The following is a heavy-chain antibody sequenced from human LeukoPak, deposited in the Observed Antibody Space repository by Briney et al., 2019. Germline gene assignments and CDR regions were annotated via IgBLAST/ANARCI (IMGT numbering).Heavy chain of an antibody. J-gene: IGHJ3*02. V-gene: IGHV6-1*01. Sequence: SQTLSLTCAISGESVSSNSAAWNWIRQSPSRGLEWLGRTYYRSKWYNDYAVSLKSRIIINPDTSKNQFSLQLNSVTPEDTAVYYFAKDGPRHYDFWDYYHAFDNRGQGTKV. D-gene: IGHD3-3*01. CDR1: GESVSSNSAA. CDR2: TYYRSKWYN. CDR3: AKDGPRHYDFWDYYHAFDN.